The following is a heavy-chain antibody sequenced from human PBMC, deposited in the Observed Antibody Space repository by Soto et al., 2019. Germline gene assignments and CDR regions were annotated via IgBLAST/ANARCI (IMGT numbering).Heavy chain of an antibody. Sequence: GESLKISCKGSGYSFTSYWIGWVGQMAGKGLEGMGIIYPGDSDTRYSPSFQGQVTISADKAISTAYLQWSSLKASDTAMYYCATLPHYGMDVWGQGTTVTVSS. J-gene: IGHJ6*02. CDR2: IYPGDSDT. CDR1: GYSFTSYW. V-gene: IGHV5-51*01. CDR3: ATLPHYGMDV.